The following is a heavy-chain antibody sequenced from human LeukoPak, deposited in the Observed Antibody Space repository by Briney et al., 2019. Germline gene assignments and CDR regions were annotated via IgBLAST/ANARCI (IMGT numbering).Heavy chain of an antibody. D-gene: IGHD6-13*01. Sequence: GGSLRLSCAASGFTFSSYSMSWVRQAPGKGLEWVSGMSASGDSTYYADSVKGRFTISRDNFKKTLDLQMNSLRVEDTAVYYCAKTAADSAWYIDLWGRGTLVTVSS. V-gene: IGHV3-23*01. J-gene: IGHJ2*01. CDR2: MSASGDST. CDR3: AKTAADSAWYIDL. CDR1: GFTFSSYS.